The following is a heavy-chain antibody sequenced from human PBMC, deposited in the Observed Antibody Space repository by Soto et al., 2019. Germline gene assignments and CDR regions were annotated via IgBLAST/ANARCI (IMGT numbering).Heavy chain of an antibody. CDR3: AGYCSGGSCYLPYYYYYMDV. Sequence: SETLSLTCAVYGGSFSGYYWSWIRQPPGKGLEWIGEINHSGSTNYNPSLKSRVTISVDTSKNQFSLKLSSVTAADTAVYYCAGYCSGGSCYLPYYYYYMDVWGKGTTVTVSS. J-gene: IGHJ6*03. CDR2: INHSGST. V-gene: IGHV4-34*01. D-gene: IGHD2-15*01. CDR1: GGSFSGYY.